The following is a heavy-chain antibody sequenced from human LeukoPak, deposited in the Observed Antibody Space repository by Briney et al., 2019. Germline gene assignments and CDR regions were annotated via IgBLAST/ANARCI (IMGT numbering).Heavy chain of an antibody. D-gene: IGHD2-2*01. CDR2: IYSGGST. V-gene: IGHV3-66*01. CDR3: ARAAMTHRAFDI. J-gene: IGHJ3*02. Sequence: GGSLRLSCAASGFTVSSNYMSWVRQAPGKGLEWVSVIYSGGSTYYADSVKGRFTISRGNSKNTLYLQMNSLRAEDTAVYYCARAAMTHRAFDIWGQGTMVTVSS. CDR1: GFTVSSNY.